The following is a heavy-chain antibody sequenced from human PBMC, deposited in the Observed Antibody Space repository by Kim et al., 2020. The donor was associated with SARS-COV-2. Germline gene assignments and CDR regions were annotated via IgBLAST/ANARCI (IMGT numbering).Heavy chain of an antibody. CDR2: IGTAGDT. CDR3: ARSRPMGWSGHYGMDV. J-gene: IGHJ6*02. Sequence: GGSLRLSCAASGFTFSSYDMHWVRHATGKGLEWVSAIGTAGDTYYPGSVKGRFTISRENAKNSLYLQMNSLRAGDTAVYYCARSRPMGWSGHYGMDVWGQGTTVTVSS. D-gene: IGHD3-3*01. CDR1: GFTFSSYD. V-gene: IGHV3-13*01.